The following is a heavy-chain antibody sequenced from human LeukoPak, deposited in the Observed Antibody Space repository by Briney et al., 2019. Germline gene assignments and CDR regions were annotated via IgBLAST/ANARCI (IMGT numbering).Heavy chain of an antibody. Sequence: ASVKVSCKASGYTFTGYYMHWVRQAPGQELEWMGWINPNSGGTNYAQKFQGRVTMTRDTSISTAYMELSRLRSDDTAVYYCARDQSRATRGVMRYWGQGTLVTVSS. CDR3: ARDQSRATRGVMRY. CDR2: INPNSGGT. J-gene: IGHJ4*02. V-gene: IGHV1-2*02. CDR1: GYTFTGYY. D-gene: IGHD3-16*01.